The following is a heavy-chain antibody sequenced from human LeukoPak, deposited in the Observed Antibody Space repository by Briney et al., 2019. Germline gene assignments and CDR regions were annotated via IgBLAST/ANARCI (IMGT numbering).Heavy chain of an antibody. CDR2: ISDGGGTT. D-gene: IGHD4-17*01. J-gene: IGHJ4*02. CDR3: AKSYGDYLGYFDS. CDR1: GFTFSSYA. V-gene: IGHV3-23*01. Sequence: GGSLRLSCAASGFTFSSYAMSWVRQAPGKGLEWVSGISDGGGTTNYADAVKGRFTISRDKSKNTLFLQMNSLRAEDTAVYYCAKSYGDYLGYFDSWGQGTLVTVSS.